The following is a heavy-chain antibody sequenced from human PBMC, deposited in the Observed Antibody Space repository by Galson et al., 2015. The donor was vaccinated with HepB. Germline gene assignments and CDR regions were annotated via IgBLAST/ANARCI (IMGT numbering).Heavy chain of an antibody. Sequence: PALVKPPQTLTLTCSFSGLSLTTSGVTVAWIRQPPGKALEWLAHIYWDDSKRYSPSLENRLTITKDTSKNQVVFTMTNMAPVDTATYYCAHRRDPYCATTGGRWGDWNVDLWGRGTLVTVSS. CDR3: AHRRDPYCATTGGRWGDWNVDL. J-gene: IGHJ2*01. CDR2: IYWDDSK. CDR1: GLSLTTSGVT. V-gene: IGHV2-5*02. D-gene: IGHD1-26*01.